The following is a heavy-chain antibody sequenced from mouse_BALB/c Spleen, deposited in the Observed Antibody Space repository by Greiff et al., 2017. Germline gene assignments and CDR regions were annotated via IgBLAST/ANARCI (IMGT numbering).Heavy chain of an antibody. CDR3: ASFGYYTWFAY. CDR2: IWGDGST. J-gene: IGHJ3*01. CDR1: GFSLTGYG. V-gene: IGHV2-6-7*01. D-gene: IGHD2-3*01. Sequence: VQLQQSGPGLVAPSQSLSITCTVSGFSLTGYGVNWVRQPPGKGLEWLGMIWGDGSTDYNSALKSRLSISKDNSKSQVFLKMNSLQTDDTARYYCASFGYYTWFAYWGQGTLVTVSA.